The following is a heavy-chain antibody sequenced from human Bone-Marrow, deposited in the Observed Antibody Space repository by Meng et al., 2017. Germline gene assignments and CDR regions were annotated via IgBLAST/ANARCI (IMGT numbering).Heavy chain of an antibody. J-gene: IGHJ4*02. V-gene: IGHV4-39*01. Sequence: QLQLKESGPGQVKPSETLSLTCTVPGGPITSSNYYWGWIRQPPGKGLEWIGSMYYSGDSYYNPSLKSRVTISVDTSKNQFSLKLSSVTAADTSMYYCARHLPHVDGQKIGLDYWGQGTLVTVSS. CDR2: MYYSGDS. D-gene: IGHD3-10*02. CDR1: GGPITSSNYY. CDR3: ARHLPHVDGQKIGLDY.